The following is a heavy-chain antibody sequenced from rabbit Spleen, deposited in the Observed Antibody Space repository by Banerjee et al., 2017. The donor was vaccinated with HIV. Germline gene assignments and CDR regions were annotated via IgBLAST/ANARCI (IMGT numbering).Heavy chain of an antibody. CDR3: ARDLVGVIGWNFYL. Sequence: QSLEESGGDLVKPEGSLTLTCKASGVSFSDKDVMCWVRQAPGKGLEWIACINASTGKPVYATWASGRFTISRTSSTTVTLRMTSLTAADRATYFCARDLVGVIGWNFYLWGQGTLVTVS. J-gene: IGHJ4*01. CDR2: INASTGKP. CDR1: GVSFSDKDV. D-gene: IGHD1-1*01. V-gene: IGHV1S40*01.